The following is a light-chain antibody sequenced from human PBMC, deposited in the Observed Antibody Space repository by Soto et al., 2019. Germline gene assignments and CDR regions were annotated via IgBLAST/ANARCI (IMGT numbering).Light chain of an antibody. V-gene: IGKV2-28*01. J-gene: IGKJ4*01. CDR1: QSLLHSNGYNY. CDR3: MQALQTPFT. Sequence: DIVMTQSPLSLPVTPGEPASISCRSSQSLLHSNGYNYLDWYLQKPGQSPQLLIYLGSNRASGVSDRFRGSGSGTDFTLKISRVEAEDVGVYYCMQALQTPFTFGGGTKVEIK. CDR2: LGS.